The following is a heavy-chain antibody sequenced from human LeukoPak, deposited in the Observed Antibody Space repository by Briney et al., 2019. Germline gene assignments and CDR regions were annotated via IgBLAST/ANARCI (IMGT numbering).Heavy chain of an antibody. CDR3: ARAGDYGDYGRFHHAFDI. CDR2: IYYSGST. J-gene: IGHJ3*02. Sequence: ASETLSLTCTVSGGSISSYYWSWIRQPPGKGLEWIGYIYYSGSTNYNPSLKSRVTISVDTSKNQFSLKLSSVTAADTAVYYCARAGDYGDYGRFHHAFDIWGQGTMVTVSS. CDR1: GGSISSYY. D-gene: IGHD4-17*01. V-gene: IGHV4-59*01.